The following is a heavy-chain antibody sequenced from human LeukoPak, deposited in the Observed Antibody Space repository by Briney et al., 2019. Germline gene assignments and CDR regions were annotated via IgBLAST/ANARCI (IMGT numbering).Heavy chain of an antibody. CDR2: ISSSSIYI. V-gene: IGHV3-21*01. J-gene: IGHJ2*01. CDR3: AREERDGYNYYWYFDL. Sequence: SGGSLRLSCAASGFTFTNNAMSWVRQAPGKGLEWVSSISSSSIYIYYADSVKGRFTISRDNAKNSLYLQISSLRAEDTAMYYCAREERDGYNYYWYFDLWGRGTLVTVSS. D-gene: IGHD5-24*01. CDR1: GFTFTNNA.